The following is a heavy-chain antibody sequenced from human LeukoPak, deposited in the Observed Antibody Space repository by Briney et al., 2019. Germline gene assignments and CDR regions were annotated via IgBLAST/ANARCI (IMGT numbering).Heavy chain of an antibody. Sequence: ASVKVSCKASGYTFTSYDINWVRQATGQGLEWMGWMNPNSGNTGYAQKFQGRVTITRNTSISTAYMELSSLRSEDTAVYSCARDHSLDYGGPLYWGQGTLVTVSS. CDR2: MNPNSGNT. CDR1: GYTFTSYD. J-gene: IGHJ4*02. D-gene: IGHD4-23*01. CDR3: ARDHSLDYGGPLY. V-gene: IGHV1-8*03.